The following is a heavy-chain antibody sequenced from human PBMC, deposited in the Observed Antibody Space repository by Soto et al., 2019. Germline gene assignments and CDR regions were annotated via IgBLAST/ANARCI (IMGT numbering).Heavy chain of an antibody. J-gene: IGHJ6*02. CDR3: AKGRYYYYYGMDV. Sequence: GGSLRLSCADSGFTFSSYAMSWVRQAPGKGLEWVSAISGSGGSTYYADSVKGRFTISRDNSKNTLYLQMNSLRAEDTTVYYCAKGRYYYYYGMDVWGQGTTGTVS. V-gene: IGHV3-23*01. CDR2: ISGSGGST. CDR1: GFTFSSYA.